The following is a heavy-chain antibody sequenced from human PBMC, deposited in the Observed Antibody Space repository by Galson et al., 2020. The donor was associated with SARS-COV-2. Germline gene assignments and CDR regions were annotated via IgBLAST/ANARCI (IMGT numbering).Heavy chain of an antibody. Sequence: SETLSLTCAVYGGSFSGYYWSWIRQPPGKGLEWIGEINHSGSTNYNPSLKSRVTISVDTSKNQFSLKLSSVTAADTAVYYCARTRYFEGETTAWGPSYYFDYWGQGTLVTVSS. CDR3: ARTRYFEGETTAWGPSYYFDY. CDR1: GGSFSGYY. D-gene: IGHD3-9*01. V-gene: IGHV4-34*01. J-gene: IGHJ4*02. CDR2: INHSGST.